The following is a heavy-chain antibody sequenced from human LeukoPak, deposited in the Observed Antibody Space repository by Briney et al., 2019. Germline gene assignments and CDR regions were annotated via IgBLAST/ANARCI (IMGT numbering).Heavy chain of an antibody. Sequence: SETLSLTCAVYGGSFSGYYWSWIRQPPGKGLEWIGEINHSGSTNYNPSLKSRVTISVDTSKNQFSLKLSSVTAADTAVYYCARGKNWQQLANWFDPWGQGTLVTVSS. CDR2: INHSGST. CDR3: ARGKNWQQLANWFDP. D-gene: IGHD6-13*01. J-gene: IGHJ5*02. V-gene: IGHV4-34*01. CDR1: GGSFSGYY.